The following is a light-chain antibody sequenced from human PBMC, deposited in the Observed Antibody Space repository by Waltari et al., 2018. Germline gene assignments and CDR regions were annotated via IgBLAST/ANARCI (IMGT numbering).Light chain of an antibody. CDR1: ALAKHY. CDR2: KDT. V-gene: IGLV3-25*03. Sequence: SFELTQPPSVSVSPGQTARITCSGDALAKHYVHWHQQRPGQAPTFLKSKDTERASGIPERFSGASSGTTVTLTVSGVQAEDEADYYCQSADSSGTWVFGGGTRLTV. CDR3: QSADSSGTWV. J-gene: IGLJ3*02.